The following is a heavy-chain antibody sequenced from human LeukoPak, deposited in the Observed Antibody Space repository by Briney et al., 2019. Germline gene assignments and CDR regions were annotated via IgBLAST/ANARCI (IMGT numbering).Heavy chain of an antibody. J-gene: IGHJ3*02. D-gene: IGHD6-19*01. CDR3: ATDEQWLVHHDAFDI. Sequence: ASVKVSCKVSGYTLTELSMHWVRQAPGKGLEWMGGFDPEDGETIYAQKFQGRVTMTEDTSTDTAYMELSSLRSEDTAVYYCATDEQWLVHHDAFDIWGQGTMVTVSS. CDR1: GYTLTELS. V-gene: IGHV1-24*01. CDR2: FDPEDGET.